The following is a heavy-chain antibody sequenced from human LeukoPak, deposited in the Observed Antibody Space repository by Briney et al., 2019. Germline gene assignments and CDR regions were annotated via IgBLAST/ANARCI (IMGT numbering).Heavy chain of an antibody. V-gene: IGHV3-23*01. CDR1: GFTFSSYA. J-gene: IGHJ4*02. CDR2: ISGSGGST. CDR3: TKVYRAARHLDY. D-gene: IGHD6-6*01. Sequence: PGGSLRLSCAASGFTFSSYAMSWVRQAPGKGLEWVSAISGSGGSTYYADSVKGRFTISRDNSKNTLYLQINSLRAEDTAVYYCTKVYRAARHLDYWGQGTLVTVSS.